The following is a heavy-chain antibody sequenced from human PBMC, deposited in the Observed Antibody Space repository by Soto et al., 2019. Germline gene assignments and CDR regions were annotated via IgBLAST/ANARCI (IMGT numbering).Heavy chain of an antibody. CDR3: VRVVGYNTPDF. CDR1: GFTFSIYW. D-gene: IGHD6-25*01. V-gene: IGHV3-74*01. Sequence: PGGSLRLSCAASGFTFSIYWMHWVRQAPGKGLVWVSRINSDGSGTIYADSVKGRFTISRDNAKNTVYLQMTSRGAEDRAEYYYVRVVGYNTPDFWGKGTLGIVSS. J-gene: IGHJ4*02. CDR2: INSDGSGT.